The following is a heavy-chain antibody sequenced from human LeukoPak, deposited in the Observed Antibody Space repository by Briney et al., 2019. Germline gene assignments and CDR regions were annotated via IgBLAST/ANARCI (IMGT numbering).Heavy chain of an antibody. CDR3: ARKRGHPDAFDI. J-gene: IGHJ3*02. Sequence: SETLSLTCTVSGGSISTSNYYWGWIRQPPGKGLEWIGNIFYSGSTYYSPSLKSRVTISLDTSRNQFSLNLNSLTAADTAVYYCARKRGHPDAFDIWGQGTMVTVSS. CDR1: GGSISTSNYY. CDR2: IFYSGST. V-gene: IGHV4-39*07. D-gene: IGHD3-10*01.